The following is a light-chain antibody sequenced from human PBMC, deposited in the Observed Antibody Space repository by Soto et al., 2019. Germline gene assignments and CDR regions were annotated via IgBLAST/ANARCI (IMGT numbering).Light chain of an antibody. V-gene: IGLV1-40*01. J-gene: IGLJ2*01. Sequence: QSVLTQPPSVSGAPGQSVTISCTGSSSNIGAGYDVHWYQQLPGTAPKLLIYGNSNRPSGVPDRFSGSNSGTSASLAITGLQAEEEADYCCPSYDSSLSGRYVLYGGGTKPTVL. CDR1: SSNIGAGYD. CDR3: PSYDSSLSGRYVL. CDR2: GNS.